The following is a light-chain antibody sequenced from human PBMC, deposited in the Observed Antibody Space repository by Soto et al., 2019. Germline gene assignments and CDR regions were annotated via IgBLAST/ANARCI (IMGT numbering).Light chain of an antibody. CDR1: QGISSY. CDR3: QQYYSYPLT. J-gene: IGKJ4*01. CDR2: AAS. Sequence: AIRMTQSPSSLSASTGDRVTITCRSSQGISSYLAWYQQKPGKAPKLLIYAASTLQSGVPSRFSGSGSATDFTLTISCLQYEDFATYYCQQYYSYPLTFGGGTKADIK. V-gene: IGKV1-8*01.